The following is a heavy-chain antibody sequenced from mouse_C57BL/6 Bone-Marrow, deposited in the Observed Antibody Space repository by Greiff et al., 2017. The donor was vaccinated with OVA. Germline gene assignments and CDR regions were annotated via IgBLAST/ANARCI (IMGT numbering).Heavy chain of an antibody. CDR1: GYTFTSYW. Sequence: QVHVKQPGAELVKPGASVKLSCKASGYTFTSYWMQWVKQRPGQGLEWIGEIDPSDSYTNYNQKFKGKATLTVDTSSSTAYMQLSSLTSEDSAVYYCARERAYYDYDGWYFDVWGTGTTVTVSS. V-gene: IGHV1-50*01. D-gene: IGHD2-4*01. CDR2: IDPSDSYT. J-gene: IGHJ1*03. CDR3: ARERAYYDYDGWYFDV.